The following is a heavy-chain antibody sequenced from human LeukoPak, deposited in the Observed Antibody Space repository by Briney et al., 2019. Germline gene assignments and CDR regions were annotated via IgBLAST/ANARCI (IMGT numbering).Heavy chain of an antibody. D-gene: IGHD3-3*01. Sequence: GASVKVSCKASGYTFTGYYMHWVRQAPGQGLERMGRINPNSGGTNYAQKFQGRVTMTRDTSISTAYMELSRLRSDDTAVYYCARESPSPDYDFWSGYYRYYYGMDVWGQGTTVTVSS. CDR2: INPNSGGT. CDR3: ARESPSPDYDFWSGYYRYYYGMDV. CDR1: GYTFTGYY. J-gene: IGHJ6*02. V-gene: IGHV1-2*06.